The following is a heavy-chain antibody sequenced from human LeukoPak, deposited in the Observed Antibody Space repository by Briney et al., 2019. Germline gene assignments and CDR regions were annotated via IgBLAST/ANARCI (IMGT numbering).Heavy chain of an antibody. CDR2: ISSSSSTI. CDR3: ARDFVVDY. J-gene: IGHJ4*02. CDR1: GFTFSSYS. Sequence: GGSLRLSCAASGFTFSSYSMNWVRQAPGKGLEWVSYISSSSSTIYYADSVKGRFTISRDNAKNSLYLQMNSLRAEDTAAYYCARDFVVDYWGQGTLVTVSS. D-gene: IGHD3-3*01. V-gene: IGHV3-48*01.